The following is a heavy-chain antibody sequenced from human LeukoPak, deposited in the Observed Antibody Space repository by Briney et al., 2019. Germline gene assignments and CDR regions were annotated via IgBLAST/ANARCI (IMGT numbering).Heavy chain of an antibody. CDR3: AQITGTTGDDFDI. J-gene: IGHJ3*02. D-gene: IGHD1-7*01. Sequence: ASVKVSCKASGYTFTGYYMHWVRQAPGQGLEWMGWINPNSGGTNYAQKFQGRGTMTRDTSSSTAYMELSRLRSDDTAVYYCAQITGTTGDDFDIWGQGTMVTVSS. CDR2: INPNSGGT. V-gene: IGHV1-2*02. CDR1: GYTFTGYY.